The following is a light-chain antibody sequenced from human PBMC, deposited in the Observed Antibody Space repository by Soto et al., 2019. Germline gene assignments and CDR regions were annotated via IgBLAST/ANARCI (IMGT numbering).Light chain of an antibody. CDR3: QQRSNWPLIT. CDR1: QSVSSN. J-gene: IGKJ5*01. Sequence: IVLWLSPGTLSVATGERATLSCRASQSVSSNLAWYQQKPGQAPRLLIYDASNRATGIPARFSGSGSGTDFTLTISSLEPEDFAVYYCQQRSNWPLITFGQGTRLEIK. CDR2: DAS. V-gene: IGKV3-11*01.